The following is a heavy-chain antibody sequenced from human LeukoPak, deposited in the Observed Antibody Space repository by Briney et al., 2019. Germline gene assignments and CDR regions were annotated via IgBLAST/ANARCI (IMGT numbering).Heavy chain of an antibody. V-gene: IGHV4-30-2*01. CDR1: GGSISSGGYS. D-gene: IGHD3-16*01. J-gene: IGHJ6*04. CDR2: IYHSGST. CDR3: AGVRHRPGDV. Sequence: SQTLSLTCAVSGGSISSGGYSWRWLRQPPGKGLEWLGYIYHSGSTYYHPSLKSRVTISVDRSKNQFSLKLSSVTAADTAVCYCAGVRHRPGDVWGKGTTVTVSS.